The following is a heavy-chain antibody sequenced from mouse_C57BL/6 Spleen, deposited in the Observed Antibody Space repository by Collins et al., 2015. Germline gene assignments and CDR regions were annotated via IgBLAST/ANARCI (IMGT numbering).Heavy chain of an antibody. CDR2: IDPNSGGI. Sequence: QLQQPGAELVKPGASVKLSCKASGYTFISYWMYWVKQRPGRGLEWIGRIDPNSGGIKYNENFKNKAILTVDKPSSTAYMQLISLTSEDSAVYYCTREGIYYDYDGFVYWGQGTLVTVST. J-gene: IGHJ3*01. V-gene: IGHV1-72*01. CDR3: TREGIYYDYDGFVY. D-gene: IGHD2-4*01. CDR1: GYTFISYW.